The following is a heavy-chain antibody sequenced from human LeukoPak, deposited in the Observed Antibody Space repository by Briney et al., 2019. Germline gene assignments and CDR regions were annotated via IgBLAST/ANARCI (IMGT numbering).Heavy chain of an antibody. CDR2: IYSSGST. J-gene: IGHJ6*02. CDR1: GGSISSYY. V-gene: IGHV4-4*07. Sequence: NPSETLSLTCTVSGGSISSYYWSWIRQPAGKGLEWIGRIYSSGSTNYNPSLKSRVTMSVDTSKNQFSLKLSSVTAADTAVYYCARDGQQWLVGHYYYGMDVWGQGTTVTVSS. CDR3: ARDGQQWLVGHYYYGMDV. D-gene: IGHD6-19*01.